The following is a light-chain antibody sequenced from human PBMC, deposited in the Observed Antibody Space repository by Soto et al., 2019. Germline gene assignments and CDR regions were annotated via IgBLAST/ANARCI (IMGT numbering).Light chain of an antibody. V-gene: IGLV7-46*01. J-gene: IGLJ3*02. CDR1: TGAVTSGHF. Sequence: QAVVTQEPSLTVSPGGTVTLTCGSSTGAVTSGHFPYWFQQKPGQAPRTLIYDTSNKHSWTPARFSGSLLGGKAALTLSGAQPEDEAEYYCFLSYNGARHWVFGGGTKLTVL. CDR2: DTS. CDR3: FLSYNGARHWV.